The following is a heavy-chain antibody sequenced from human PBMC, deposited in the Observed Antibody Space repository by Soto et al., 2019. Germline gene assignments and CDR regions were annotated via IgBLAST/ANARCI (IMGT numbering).Heavy chain of an antibody. CDR1: GFTLSSYG. CDR2: IWYDGTKK. CDR3: ERSVVIPAAIDY. V-gene: IGHV3-33*01. J-gene: IGHJ4*02. Sequence: GGSLRLSCAASGFTLSSYGMHWVRQAPGKGLEWVALIWYDGTKKHYADSVIGRFTISRDNSKSTLDLQMNSLRADDTAVYYCERSVVIPAAIDYWGQGTLVTVSS. D-gene: IGHD2-2*01.